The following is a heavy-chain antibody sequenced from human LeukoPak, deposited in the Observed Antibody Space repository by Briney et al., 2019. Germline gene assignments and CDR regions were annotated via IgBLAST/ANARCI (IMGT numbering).Heavy chain of an antibody. V-gene: IGHV3-53*01. CDR2: IYSGGST. J-gene: IGHJ4*02. D-gene: IGHD3-22*01. CDR1: GFTVSSNY. Sequence: GGSLRLSCAASGFTVSSNYMSWVRQAPGKGLEWVSVIYSGGSTYYAASVKGRFTISRDNSKNTLYLQMNSLRAEDTAVYYCAKGGAAMIVVVMVTRLYFDYWGQGTLVTVSS. CDR3: AKGGAAMIVVVMVTRLYFDY.